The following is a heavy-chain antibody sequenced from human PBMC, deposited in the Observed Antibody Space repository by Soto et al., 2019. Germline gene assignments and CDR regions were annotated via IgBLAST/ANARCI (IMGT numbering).Heavy chain of an antibody. V-gene: IGHV3-7*03. CDR2: INQDGFER. D-gene: IGHD3-22*01. J-gene: IGHJ4*02. CDR1: RFTFTSYW. Sequence: PGGSMRLSCAASRFTFTSYWMHWVRQAPGKGLVWVANINQDGFERYYVDSVKERFTISRDNAKNSLYLQMNSLRAEDTAVYYCARVKPALNHYYDSSGYYDYWGQGTLVTVSS. CDR3: ARVKPALNHYYDSSGYYDY.